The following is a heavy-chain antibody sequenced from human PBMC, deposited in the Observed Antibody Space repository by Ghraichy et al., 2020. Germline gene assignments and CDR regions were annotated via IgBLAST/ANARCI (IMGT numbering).Heavy chain of an antibody. Sequence: GALRLSCAASAFTFSSYSMNWVRQAPGKGLEWVSAISSSSTYIYYADSVKGRFTISRDNAKNSLYLQMDSLRAEDTAVYYCARITGTSSGYGMDVWGQGTPVTVSS. CDR2: ISSSSTYI. CDR1: AFTFSSYS. J-gene: IGHJ6*02. CDR3: ARITGTSSGYGMDV. V-gene: IGHV3-21*01. D-gene: IGHD1-7*01.